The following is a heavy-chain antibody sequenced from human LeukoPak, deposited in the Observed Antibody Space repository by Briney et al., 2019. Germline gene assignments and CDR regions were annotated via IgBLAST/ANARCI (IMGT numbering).Heavy chain of an antibody. D-gene: IGHD2-2*01. J-gene: IGHJ5*02. CDR2: IIPIFGTA. V-gene: IGHV1-69*13. CDR1: GGTFSSYA. CDR3: AREQLGGGYGLIVVVPAAANWFDP. Sequence: GASVKVSCKASGGTFSSYAISWVRQAPGQGLEWMGGIIPIFGTANYAQKFQGRVTITADESTSTAYMELSSLRSEDTAVYYCAREQLGGGYGLIVVVPAAANWFDPWGQGTLVTVSS.